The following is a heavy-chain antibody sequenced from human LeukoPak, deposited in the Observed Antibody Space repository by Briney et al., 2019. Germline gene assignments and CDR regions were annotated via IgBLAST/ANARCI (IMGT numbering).Heavy chain of an antibody. D-gene: IGHD6-19*01. J-gene: IGHJ4*02. CDR2: IKQDGSEK. Sequence: GGSLRLSCAASGFTFSNSWMSWVRQAPGKGLEWVAKIKQDGSEKYYVDSVKGRFTISRDNAKNSLYLQMSSLRAEDTAVYYCASKQWLVSDFDYWGQGTLVTVSS. V-gene: IGHV3-7*01. CDR1: GFTFSNSW. CDR3: ASKQWLVSDFDY.